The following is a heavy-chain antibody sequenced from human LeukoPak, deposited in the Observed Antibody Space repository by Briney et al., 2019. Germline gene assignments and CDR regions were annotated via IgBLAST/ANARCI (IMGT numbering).Heavy chain of an antibody. CDR1: GYTFTSYG. Sequence: ASVKVSCKASGYTFTSYGISWVRQAPGQGLERMGWISAYNGNTNYAQKLQGRVTMTTDTSTSTAYMELRSLRSDDTAVYYCAMISSRLGWFDPWGQGTLVTVSS. CDR3: AMISSRLGWFDP. D-gene: IGHD6-13*01. V-gene: IGHV1-18*01. J-gene: IGHJ5*02. CDR2: ISAYNGNT.